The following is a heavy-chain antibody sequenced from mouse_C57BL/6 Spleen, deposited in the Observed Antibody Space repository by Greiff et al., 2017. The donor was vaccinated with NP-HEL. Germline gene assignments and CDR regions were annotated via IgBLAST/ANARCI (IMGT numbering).Heavy chain of an antibody. Sequence: ESGPGLVKPSQSLSLTCSVTGYSITSGYYWNWIRQFPGNKLEWMGYISYDGSNNYNPSLKNRISITRDTSKNQFFLKLNSVTTEDTATYYCARDSVWDGYYFDDWGQGTTLTVSS. J-gene: IGHJ2*01. CDR2: ISYDGSN. CDR1: GYSITSGYY. CDR3: ARDSVWDGYYFDD. D-gene: IGHD2-3*01. V-gene: IGHV3-6*01.